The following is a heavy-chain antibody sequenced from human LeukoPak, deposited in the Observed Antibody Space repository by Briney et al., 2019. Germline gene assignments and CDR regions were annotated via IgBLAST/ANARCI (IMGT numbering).Heavy chain of an antibody. D-gene: IGHD1-26*01. CDR1: RYTLTSHD. J-gene: IGHJ3*02. Sequence: GASVKVSCKASRYTLTSHDINWVRQATGQGFEWMGWMSPNSGNTNYAQKLQGRVTMTTDTSTSTAYMELRSLRSDDTAVYYCASWELKWVPAFDIWGQGTMVTVSS. CDR3: ASWELKWVPAFDI. CDR2: MSPNSGNT. V-gene: IGHV1-18*01.